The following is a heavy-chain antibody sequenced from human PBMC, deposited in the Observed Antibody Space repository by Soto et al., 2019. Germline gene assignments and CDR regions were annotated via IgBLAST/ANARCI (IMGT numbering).Heavy chain of an antibody. CDR3: ARDFAVRQPPTWFDP. J-gene: IGHJ5*02. D-gene: IGHD1-1*01. V-gene: IGHV3-33*01. CDR2: VWSDGSNK. Sequence: PGGSLRLSCVASGFTFTDHGMHWVRQAPGEGLEWVAVVWSDGSNKYYADSVKDRFTVSRDNSKNTLFLQMDNLRVEDTAVYYCARDFAVRQPPTWFDPWGQGTLVTVSS. CDR1: GFTFTDHG.